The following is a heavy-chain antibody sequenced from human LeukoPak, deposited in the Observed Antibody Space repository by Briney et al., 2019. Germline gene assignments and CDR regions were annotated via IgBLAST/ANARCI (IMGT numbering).Heavy chain of an antibody. CDR1: GGSISSYY. Sequence: PSETLSLTCTVSGGSISSYYWSWIRQPPGKGLEWIGYIYYSGSTNYNPSLKSRVTISVDTSKNQFSLKLSSVTAADTAVYYCARQIAGESDYDYWGQGTLDTVSS. D-gene: IGHD5-12*01. J-gene: IGHJ4*02. V-gene: IGHV4-59*08. CDR2: IYYSGST. CDR3: ARQIAGESDYDY.